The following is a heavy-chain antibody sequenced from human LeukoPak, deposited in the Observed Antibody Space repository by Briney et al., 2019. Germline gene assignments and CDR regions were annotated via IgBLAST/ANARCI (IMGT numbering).Heavy chain of an antibody. J-gene: IGHJ6*02. CDR1: GYTFTGYY. Sequence: ASVTVSCKASGYTFTGYYMHWVRQAPGQGLEWMGWINPNSGGTNYAQKFQGRVTMTRDTSISTAYMELSRLRSDDTAVYYCARVGSSWYYGMDVWGQGTTVTVSS. CDR3: ARVGSSWYYGMDV. V-gene: IGHV1-2*02. CDR2: INPNSGGT. D-gene: IGHD6-13*01.